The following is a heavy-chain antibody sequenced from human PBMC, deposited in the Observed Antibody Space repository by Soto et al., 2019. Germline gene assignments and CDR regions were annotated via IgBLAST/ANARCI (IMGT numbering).Heavy chain of an antibody. D-gene: IGHD5-12*01. J-gene: IGHJ4*02. Sequence: PSETLSLTCTVSGGSISSSSYYWGWIRQPPGKGLEWIGSIYYSGSTYYNPSLKSRVTISVDTSKNQFSLKLSSVTAADTAVYYCARLPIVATMDYFDYWGQGTLVTVSS. CDR1: GGSISSSSYY. CDR3: ARLPIVATMDYFDY. V-gene: IGHV4-39*01. CDR2: IYYSGST.